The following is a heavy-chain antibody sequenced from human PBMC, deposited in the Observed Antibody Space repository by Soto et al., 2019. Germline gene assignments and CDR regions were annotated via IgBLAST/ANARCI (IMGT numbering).Heavy chain of an antibody. V-gene: IGHV3-48*01. D-gene: IGHD2-2*01. CDR1: FTFSSYS. J-gene: IGHJ6*02. CDR3: ARDQSHCSSTSCPPDNYYYGMDV. Sequence: EVQLVESGGGLVQPGFTFSSYSMNWVRQAPGKGLEWVSYISSSSSTIYYADSVKGRFTISRDNAKNSLYLQMNSLRAEDTAVYYCARDQSHCSSTSCPPDNYYYGMDVWGQGTTVTVSS. CDR2: ISSSSSTI.